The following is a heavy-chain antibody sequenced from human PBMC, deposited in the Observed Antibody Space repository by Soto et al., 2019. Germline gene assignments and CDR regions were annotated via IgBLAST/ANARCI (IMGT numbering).Heavy chain of an antibody. CDR1: GGSISNYF. J-gene: IGHJ3*02. CDR3: ARDDGPHACDI. CDR2: VFSSGST. Sequence: SETLSLMCTVSGGSISNYFWSWIRQPPGKGLEWIGYVFSSGSTNFNPSLKSRVTMSVDTSKNQFSLKLTSVTAADTAVYYCARDDGPHACDIWGPGTTVTVS. V-gene: IGHV4-59*01.